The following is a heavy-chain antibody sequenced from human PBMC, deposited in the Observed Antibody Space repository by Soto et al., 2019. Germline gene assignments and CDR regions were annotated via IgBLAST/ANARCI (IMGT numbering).Heavy chain of an antibody. CDR3: ARYRFTATWSKFDY. CDR2: VSHRGNT. V-gene: IGHV4-31*11. J-gene: IGHJ4*02. CDR1: GVFIACYAYY. D-gene: IGHD3-16*02. Sequence: TLSLTCGVSGVFIACYAYYWGWIRQRPWKGLEWIGYVSHRGNTYYNPSLKSRLTISLDTSKNQFYLHLTSVTAADTAVYYCARYRFTATWSKFDYWGQGTQVTVSS.